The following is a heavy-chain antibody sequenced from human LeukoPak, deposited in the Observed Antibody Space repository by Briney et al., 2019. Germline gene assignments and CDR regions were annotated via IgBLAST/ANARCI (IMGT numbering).Heavy chain of an antibody. Sequence: GGSLRLSCAASGFTFSSYGMHWVHQAPGKGLEWVAVIWYDGSNKYYADSVKGRFTISRDNSKNTLYLQMNSLRAEDTAVYYCARETKNYDILTGYYSYYGMDVWGQGTTVTVSS. J-gene: IGHJ6*02. D-gene: IGHD3-9*01. V-gene: IGHV3-33*01. CDR3: ARETKNYDILTGYYSYYGMDV. CDR2: IWYDGSNK. CDR1: GFTFSSYG.